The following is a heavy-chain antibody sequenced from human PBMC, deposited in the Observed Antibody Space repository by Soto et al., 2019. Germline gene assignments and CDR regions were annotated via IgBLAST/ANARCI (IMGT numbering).Heavy chain of an antibody. CDR2: IYPGDSDT. V-gene: IGHV5-51*01. J-gene: IGHJ6*02. CDR3: ARHWASDYCSSTSCPYGMDV. CDR1: GHSFTSYW. D-gene: IGHD2-2*01. Sequence: GESLKISCKGSGHSFTSYWIGWVRQMPGKGLEWMGIIYPGDSDTRYSPSLQGQVTTSADKSITTAYLQWSSLKASDTAMYYCARHWASDYCSSTSCPYGMDVWGQGTTVNVSS.